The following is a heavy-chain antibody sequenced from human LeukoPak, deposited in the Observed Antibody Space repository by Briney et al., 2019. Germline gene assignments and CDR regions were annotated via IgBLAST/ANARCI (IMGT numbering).Heavy chain of an antibody. CDR1: GFTVSSNY. V-gene: IGHV3-66*01. Sequence: GGSLRLSCAASGFTVSSNYMSWVRQAPGKGLEWVSVIYSGGSTYYADSVKGRFTISRDNSKNTLYLQMNSLRAEDTAVYYCATTRARIAVAGRGAFDIWAKGQWSPSLQ. D-gene: IGHD6-19*01. J-gene: IGHJ3*02. CDR3: ATTRARIAVAGRGAFDI. CDR2: IYSGGST.